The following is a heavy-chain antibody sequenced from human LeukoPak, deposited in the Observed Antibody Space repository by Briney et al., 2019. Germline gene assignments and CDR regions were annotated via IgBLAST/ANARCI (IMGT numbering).Heavy chain of an antibody. CDR2: INPSGGDT. Sequence: ASVKVSCKASGYTFTRYYIHWVRQAPGQGLEWMGMINPSGGDTSYAQKFQGRVTMTRDMSTNTVYMDLSSLRSEDTAVYYCARDPGYSYGTTSHYGMDVWGQGTTVTVSS. CDR3: ARDPGYSYGTTSHYGMDV. V-gene: IGHV1-46*01. J-gene: IGHJ6*02. CDR1: GYTFTRYY. D-gene: IGHD5-18*01.